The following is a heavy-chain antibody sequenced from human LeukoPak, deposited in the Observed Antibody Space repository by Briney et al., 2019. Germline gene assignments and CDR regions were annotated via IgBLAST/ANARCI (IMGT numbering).Heavy chain of an antibody. D-gene: IGHD3-10*01. V-gene: IGHV4-31*03. Sequence: SETLSLTCTVSGGSISSGDYYWSWIRQPPGKGLEWIGYIYYSGSTSYNPSLKSRVTISVDTAKKQFSLKLSSVTAADTAVYYCARDGGYGSGTYYFDYWGQGTLVTVSS. CDR2: IYYSGST. CDR1: GGSISSGDYY. J-gene: IGHJ4*02. CDR3: ARDGGYGSGTYYFDY.